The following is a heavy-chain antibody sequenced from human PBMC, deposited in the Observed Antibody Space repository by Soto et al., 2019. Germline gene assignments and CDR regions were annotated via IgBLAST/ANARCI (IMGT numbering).Heavy chain of an antibody. Sequence: QVQLVQSGAEVKRPGSSVKVSCKASGDTFSFYSINWVRQAPGLGLEWMGRINPILSMSNYAQRFQGRVTRTADKSTSTAYMDLSSPRSEDTAIYYCATSYGSGYRAFDYWGQGALVTVSS. V-gene: IGHV1-69*02. CDR1: GDTFSFYS. J-gene: IGHJ4*02. CDR3: ATSYGSGYRAFDY. CDR2: INPILSMS. D-gene: IGHD3-10*01.